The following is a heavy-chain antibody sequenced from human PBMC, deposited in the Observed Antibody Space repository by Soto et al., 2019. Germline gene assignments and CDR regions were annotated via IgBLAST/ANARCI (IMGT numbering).Heavy chain of an antibody. J-gene: IGHJ4*02. D-gene: IGHD6-13*01. CDR2: ITGSGGST. V-gene: IGHV3-23*01. CDR3: AKDRMGRSGRLAAAGAFDY. CDR1: GLTFSSYA. Sequence: GGSLRLSSGASGLTFSSYAISWVRQAPGKGLEWVSSITGSGGSTYYADSVKGRFTISRDNSKNTLYLQMNSLRAEDTAVYYCAKDRMGRSGRLAAAGAFDYWGQGTLVTVSS.